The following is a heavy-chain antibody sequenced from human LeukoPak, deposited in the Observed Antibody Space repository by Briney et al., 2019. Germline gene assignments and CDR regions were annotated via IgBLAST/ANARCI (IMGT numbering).Heavy chain of an antibody. CDR3: ARRRTTGTTGYFDY. J-gene: IGHJ4*02. V-gene: IGHV4-34*01. CDR1: GGTFSGYC. D-gene: IGHD1-1*01. CDR2: INHSGST. Sequence: PSETLSLTCAVYGGTFSGYCWSWIRQPPGKGLEWIGEINHSGSTNYNPSLTSRVTISVNTTKNQFSLKLIPMTAAKTAVYYCARRRTTGTTGYFDYWGQGTLVTVSS.